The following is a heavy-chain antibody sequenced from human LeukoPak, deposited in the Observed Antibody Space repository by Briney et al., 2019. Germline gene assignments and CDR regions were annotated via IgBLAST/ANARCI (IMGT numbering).Heavy chain of an antibody. CDR2: IYYSGST. V-gene: IGHV4-59*01. CDR3: AVGISGYDWFDY. Sequence: PWETLSLTCTVSVGSISSYYWSWIRQPPRKGLEGMGHIYYSGSTNYNPSLKSRVTISVDTPKNQFSLKLSSVTAADTAVYYCAVGISGYDWFDYWGQGTLVTVSS. CDR1: VGSISSYY. J-gene: IGHJ4*02. D-gene: IGHD5-12*01.